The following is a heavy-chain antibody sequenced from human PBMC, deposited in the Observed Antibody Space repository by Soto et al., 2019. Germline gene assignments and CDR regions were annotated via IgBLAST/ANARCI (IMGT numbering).Heavy chain of an antibody. Sequence: GGSLRLSCTVSGFAFNDYGFNWVRQAPGQGLEWVASISKSDYTYYSDSVKGRFTISRDNSKNSMSLQMNTLRAADTAVYYCAKEDSIIIPAVSDFWGQGTLVTVSS. J-gene: IGHJ4*02. CDR3: AKEDSIIIPAVSDF. CDR2: ISKSDYT. CDR1: GFAFNDYG. V-gene: IGHV3-21*01. D-gene: IGHD2-2*01.